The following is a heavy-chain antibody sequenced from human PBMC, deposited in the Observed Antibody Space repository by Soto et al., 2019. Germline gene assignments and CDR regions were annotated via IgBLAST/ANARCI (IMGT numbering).Heavy chain of an antibody. CDR3: AKDRWPAVAGTELVFDY. J-gene: IGHJ4*02. V-gene: IGHV3-23*01. CDR2: ISGSGGST. Sequence: PGGSLRLSCAPSGFTLSSYAMSWVRHAPGKGLEWVSAISGSGGSTYYADSVKGRLTITRDNTKKTLYLQMNSLRAEDTAVYYCAKDRWPAVAGTELVFDYWGQGTLVTVSS. CDR1: GFTLSSYA. D-gene: IGHD6-19*01.